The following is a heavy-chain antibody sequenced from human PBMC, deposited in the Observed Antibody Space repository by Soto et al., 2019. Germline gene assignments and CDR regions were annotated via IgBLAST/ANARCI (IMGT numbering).Heavy chain of an antibody. Sequence: PSETLSLTCTVSGGSISSSGYYWGWIRQPPGKGLERIGTIYYSGSTYYNPSLKSRVTISVDTSKNQFSLKLSSVTAADTAVYYCATSNWSDPWGQGTLVTVSS. CDR2: IYYSGST. V-gene: IGHV4-39*01. CDR3: ATSNWSDP. J-gene: IGHJ5*02. CDR1: GGSISSSGYY.